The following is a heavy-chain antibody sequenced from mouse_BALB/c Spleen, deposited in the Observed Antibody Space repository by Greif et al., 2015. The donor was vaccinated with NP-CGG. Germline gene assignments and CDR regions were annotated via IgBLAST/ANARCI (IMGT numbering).Heavy chain of an antibody. CDR3: TRLYYDYDYAMDY. Sequence: EVKVEESGTVLARPGASVKMSCKASGYSFTSYWMHWVKQRPGQGLEWIGAIYPGNSDTSYNQKFKGKAKLTAVTSASTAYMELSSLTNEDSAVYYCTRLYYDYDYAMDYWGQGTSVTVSS. D-gene: IGHD2-4*01. J-gene: IGHJ4*01. V-gene: IGHV1-5*01. CDR2: IYPGNSDT. CDR1: GYSFTSYW.